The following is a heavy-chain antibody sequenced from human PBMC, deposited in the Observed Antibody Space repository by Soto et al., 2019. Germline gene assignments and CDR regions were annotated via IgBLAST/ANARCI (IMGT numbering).Heavy chain of an antibody. CDR1: GFTFSSYA. J-gene: IGHJ5*02. D-gene: IGHD6-19*01. V-gene: IGHV3-23*01. Sequence: HPGGSLRLSCAASGFTFSSYAMSWVRQAPGKGLEWVSAISGSGGSTYYADSVKGRFTISRDNSKNTLYLQMNSLRAEDTAVYYCAKALYSSGWYCWFDPWGQGTLVTVSS. CDR3: AKALYSSGWYCWFDP. CDR2: ISGSGGST.